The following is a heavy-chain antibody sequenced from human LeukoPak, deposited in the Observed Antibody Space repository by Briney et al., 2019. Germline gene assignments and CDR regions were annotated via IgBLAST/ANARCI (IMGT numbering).Heavy chain of an antibody. Sequence: ASVKVPCKASGYTFTGYYMHWVRQAPGQGLEWMGWINPNSGGTNYAQKFQGRVTMTRDTSISTAYMELSRLRSDDTAVYYCARDYQNAGVYVWGSYPTPDYWGQGTLVTVSS. J-gene: IGHJ4*02. CDR2: INPNSGGT. V-gene: IGHV1-2*02. CDR1: GYTFTGYY. D-gene: IGHD3-16*01. CDR3: ARDYQNAGVYVWGSYPTPDY.